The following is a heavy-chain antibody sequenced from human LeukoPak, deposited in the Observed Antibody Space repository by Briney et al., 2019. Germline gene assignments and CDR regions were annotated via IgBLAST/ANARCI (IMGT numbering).Heavy chain of an antibody. CDR1: GGSISSSNW. J-gene: IGHJ6*03. CDR3: ARLRGFGADYYYYYMDV. Sequence: SETLSLTCAVSGGSISSSNWWNWVRQPPGKGLEWVGEIHHSGRTNYNPPLKSRVTISVDKSKNQFSLKLSSVTAADTAVYYCARLRGFGADYYYYYMDVWGKGTTVTVSS. V-gene: IGHV4-4*02. D-gene: IGHD3-10*01. CDR2: IHHSGRT.